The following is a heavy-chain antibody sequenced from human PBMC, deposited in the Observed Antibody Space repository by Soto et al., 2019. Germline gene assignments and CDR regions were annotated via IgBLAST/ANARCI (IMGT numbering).Heavy chain of an antibody. CDR1: GFTFSSYA. Sequence: EVQLLESGGGLVQPGGSLRLSCAASGFTFSSYAMSWVRQAPGKGLEWVSAISGSGGSTYYADSAKGRFTISRDNSKDTLYLQINSLRAEDTAGYYCAKSAGAPGITIFGVVNMNAPYYFDYWGQGTLVTVSS. V-gene: IGHV3-23*01. CDR3: AKSAGAPGITIFGVVNMNAPYYFDY. CDR2: ISGSGGST. D-gene: IGHD3-3*01. J-gene: IGHJ4*02.